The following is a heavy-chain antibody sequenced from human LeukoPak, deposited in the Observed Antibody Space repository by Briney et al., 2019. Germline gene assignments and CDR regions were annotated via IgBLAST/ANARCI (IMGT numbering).Heavy chain of an antibody. CDR2: IYYSGST. J-gene: IGHJ4*02. CDR1: GGSISSYY. CDR3: ARHGRHRGSPNRYFDY. D-gene: IGHD3-16*01. V-gene: IGHV4-59*08. Sequence: SETLSLTCTVSGGSISSYYWSWVRQPPGKGLEWIGYIYYSGSTNYNPSLKSRVTISVDTSKNQFSLKLSSLTAADTAVYYCARHGRHRGSPNRYFDYWGQGTLVTVSS.